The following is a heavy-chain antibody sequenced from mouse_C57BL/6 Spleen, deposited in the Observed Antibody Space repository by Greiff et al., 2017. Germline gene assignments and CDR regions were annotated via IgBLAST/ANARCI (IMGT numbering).Heavy chain of an antibody. V-gene: IGHV5-6*01. D-gene: IGHD2-13*01. CDR3: ARLTTKDYFDY. CDR2: ISSGGSYT. J-gene: IGHJ2*01. Sequence: SGGDLVKPGGSLKLSCAASGFTFSSYGMSWVRQTPDKRLEWVATISSGGSYTYYPDSVKGRFTISRDNAKNTLYLQMSSLKSEDTAMYYCARLTTKDYFDYWGQGTTLTVSS. CDR1: GFTFSSYG.